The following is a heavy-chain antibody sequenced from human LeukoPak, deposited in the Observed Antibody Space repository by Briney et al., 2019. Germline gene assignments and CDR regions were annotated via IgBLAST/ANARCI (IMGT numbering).Heavy chain of an antibody. D-gene: IGHD3-22*01. Sequence: GGSLRLSCAASGFTFSSYAMSWVRQAPEKGLNWVSAISGSGGSTYYADSVKGRFTISRDNSKNTLYLQVNSLRAEDTAVYYCAKASHYDNSGYQYYFDYWGRGTLVTVSS. V-gene: IGHV3-23*01. CDR1: GFTFSSYA. CDR3: AKASHYDNSGYQYYFDY. J-gene: IGHJ4*02. CDR2: ISGSGGST.